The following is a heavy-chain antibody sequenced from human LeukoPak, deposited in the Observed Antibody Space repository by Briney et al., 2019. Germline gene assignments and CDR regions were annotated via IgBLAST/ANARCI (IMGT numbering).Heavy chain of an antibody. J-gene: IGHJ4*02. CDR3: AREPFWSGYYSNLHFDY. Sequence: PGRSLRLSCAASGFTFSSYGMHWVRQAPGKGLDWVAVIWYDGSNKYYADSVKGRFTISRDNAKNSLYLQMNSLRAEDTAVYYCAREPFWSGYYSNLHFDYWGQGTLVTVSS. CDR1: GFTFSSYG. D-gene: IGHD3-3*01. V-gene: IGHV3-33*01. CDR2: IWYDGSNK.